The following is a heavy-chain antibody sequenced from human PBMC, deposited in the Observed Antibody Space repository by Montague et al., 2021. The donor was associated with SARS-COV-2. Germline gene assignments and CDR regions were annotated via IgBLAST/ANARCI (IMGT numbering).Heavy chain of an antibody. CDR2: ISYDGSNK. V-gene: IGHV3-30*04. CDR1: GFTFSSYA. J-gene: IGHJ6*02. CDR3: ARDLGPYYGMDV. Sequence: SLRLSCAASGFTFSSYAMHWVRQAPGKGLEWVAVISYDGSNKYYADSVEGRFTISRDNSKNTLYLQMNSLRAEDTAVYYCARDLGPYYGMDVWGQGTTVTVSS.